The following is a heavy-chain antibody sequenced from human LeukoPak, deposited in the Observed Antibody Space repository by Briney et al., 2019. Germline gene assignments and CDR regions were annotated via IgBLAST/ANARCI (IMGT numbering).Heavy chain of an antibody. CDR2: IYWSSSGI. V-gene: IGHV3-9*02. D-gene: IGHD3-10*01. CDR1: GFNSEDHA. J-gene: IGHJ6*02. CDR3: VKDMNPGGADV. Sequence: SGGSLRLSCVVSGFNSEDHAMHWVRQAPGKGLEWVSGIYWSSSGIGYADSVKGRFTVSRDSAKNSLYLQMNSLRPEDTALYYCVKDMNPGGADVWGQGTTVTVSS.